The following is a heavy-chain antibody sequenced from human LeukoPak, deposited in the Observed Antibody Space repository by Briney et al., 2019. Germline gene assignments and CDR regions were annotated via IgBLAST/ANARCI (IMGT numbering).Heavy chain of an antibody. CDR2: IYPADSGT. J-gene: IGHJ4*02. Sequence: GESLKISCKGSGYSFTSYWIGWVRQMPGKGLEWMGIIYPADSGTRYSPSLQGQVTISADKSISTVYLQWSSLKASDTAMYYCARLYGIDRPFDYWGQGALVTVSS. CDR1: GYSFTSYW. D-gene: IGHD2/OR15-2a*01. V-gene: IGHV5-51*01. CDR3: ARLYGIDRPFDY.